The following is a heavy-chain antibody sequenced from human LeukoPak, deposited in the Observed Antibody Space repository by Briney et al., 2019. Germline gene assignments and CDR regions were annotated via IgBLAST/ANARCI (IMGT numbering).Heavy chain of an antibody. Sequence: PGGSLRVSCAASGFTVSSNYMSWVRQAPGKGLEWVSVIYSGGSTYYADSVKGRFTISRDNSKNTLYLQMNSLRAEDTAVYYCARDKIGVVRTAFDIWGQGTMVTVSS. CDR2: IYSGGST. D-gene: IGHD3-3*01. J-gene: IGHJ3*02. CDR3: ARDKIGVVRTAFDI. CDR1: GFTVSSNY. V-gene: IGHV3-66*02.